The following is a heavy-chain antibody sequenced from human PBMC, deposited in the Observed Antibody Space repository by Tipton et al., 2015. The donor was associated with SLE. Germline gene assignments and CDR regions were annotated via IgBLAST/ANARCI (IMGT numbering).Heavy chain of an antibody. CDR3: ARGTAKYQLIRSDGFDM. CDR1: GGSFGDDY. V-gene: IGHV4-34*01. J-gene: IGHJ3*02. CDR2: INHSGGT. Sequence: TLSLTCAVYGGSFGDDYWSWIRQPPGKGLEWIGEINHSGGTNDNPSLKSRVTISIDTSKNQFSLKLTSVTAADTAVYYCARGTAKYQLIRSDGFDMWGQGTMVTVSS. D-gene: IGHD2-2*01.